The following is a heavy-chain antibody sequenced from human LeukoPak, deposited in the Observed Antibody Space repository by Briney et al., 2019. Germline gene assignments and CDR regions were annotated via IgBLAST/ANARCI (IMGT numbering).Heavy chain of an antibody. V-gene: IGHV4-31*03. CDR1: GGSVSRGGYY. CDR2: TSYSEGT. D-gene: IGHD1-26*01. CDR3: ATADWESFYFDS. Sequence: PSETLSLTCTVSGGSVSRGGYYWNWIRQHPGKGLEWIGFTSYSEGTYYNPSLMSRITISVDRSQNQFSLKTRDVTAADTAVYFCATADWESFYFDSWGQGALVAVS. J-gene: IGHJ4*02.